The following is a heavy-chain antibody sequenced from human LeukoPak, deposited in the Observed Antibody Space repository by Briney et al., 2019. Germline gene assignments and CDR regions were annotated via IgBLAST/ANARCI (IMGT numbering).Heavy chain of an antibody. Sequence: GGSLRLSCAASGFTFSSYSMNWVRQAPGKGLEWVSYISSSSSTIYYADSVKGRFTISRDNAKNSLYLQMNSLRAEDTAVYYCARDLRVRGVLDYYFDYWGQGTLVTVSS. J-gene: IGHJ4*02. CDR2: ISSSSSTI. D-gene: IGHD3-10*01. CDR1: GFTFSSYS. CDR3: ARDLRVRGVLDYYFDY. V-gene: IGHV3-48*04.